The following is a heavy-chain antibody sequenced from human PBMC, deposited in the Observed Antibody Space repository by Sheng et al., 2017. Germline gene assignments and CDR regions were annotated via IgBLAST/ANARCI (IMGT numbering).Heavy chain of an antibody. CDR3: VRDPRYNWLDGLDY. Sequence: EVRLVESGGGLVKPGGSLRLSCTASGFSFKDYDMNWVRQTPGKGLEWVSSIGSDTTYKFYRASVQGRFSIFRDNAKNSLYLQMNSLRAEDTAVYYCVRDPRYNWLDGLDYWGQGAPVTVSS. CDR1: GFSFKDYD. D-gene: IGHD1-1*01. J-gene: IGHJ4*02. V-gene: IGHV3-21*01. CDR2: IGSDTTYK.